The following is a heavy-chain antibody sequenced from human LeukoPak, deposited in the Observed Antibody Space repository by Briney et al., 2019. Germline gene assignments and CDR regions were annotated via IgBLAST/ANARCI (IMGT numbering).Heavy chain of an antibody. V-gene: IGHV4-61*08. CDR3: ARAYYYGSGSYGLDY. CDR1: GGSISSGDYY. Sequence: PSETLSLTCTVSGGSISSGDYYWSWIRQPPGKGLEWIGYIYSSGSTNYNPSLKSRLTISVDASKNQFSLKLTSVTAADTAVYYCARAYYYGSGSYGLDYWGQGTLVTVSS. J-gene: IGHJ4*02. CDR2: IYSSGST. D-gene: IGHD3-10*01.